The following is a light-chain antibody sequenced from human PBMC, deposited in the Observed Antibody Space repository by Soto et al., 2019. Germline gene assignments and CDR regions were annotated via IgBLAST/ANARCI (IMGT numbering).Light chain of an antibody. CDR3: QQSYRAPVT. CDR2: AAS. V-gene: IGKV1-39*01. J-gene: IGKJ2*01. Sequence: EIQMTKSPSSLSASIGDRVTITCRASQSISSYSNWFQQKQGEAPKLLIQAASSLQSGVPSRFSGSGSGTDCTLTINSLQPEDFAVYYCQQSYRAPVTFGQGTKR. CDR1: QSISSY.